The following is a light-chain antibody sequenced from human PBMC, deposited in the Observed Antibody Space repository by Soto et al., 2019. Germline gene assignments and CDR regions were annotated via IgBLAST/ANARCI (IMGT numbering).Light chain of an antibody. J-gene: IGKJ1*01. Sequence: EIVMTQSPATLSVSPGERATLSCRASQSVSSNLAWYQQKPGQTPRLLIYGASTSDTGIPARFSGSGSGTEFTLTIRSLQSEDFAVYYCQQYNNWPPAFGQGTKVEIK. CDR3: QQYNNWPPA. V-gene: IGKV3-15*01. CDR1: QSVSSN. CDR2: GAS.